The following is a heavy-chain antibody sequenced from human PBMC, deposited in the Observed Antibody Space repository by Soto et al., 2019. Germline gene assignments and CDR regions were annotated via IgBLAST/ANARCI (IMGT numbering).Heavy chain of an antibody. V-gene: IGHV3-21*01. D-gene: IGHD6-13*01. Sequence: GGSLRLSCAASGFTFSSYSMNWVRQAPGKGLEWVSSINSSSSYIYYADSVKGRFTISRDNAKNSLYLQMNSLRAEDTAVYYCARETYSSSRIDPGYYFDYWGQGTLVTVSS. CDR3: ARETYSSSRIDPGYYFDY. CDR2: INSSSSYI. CDR1: GFTFSSYS. J-gene: IGHJ4*02.